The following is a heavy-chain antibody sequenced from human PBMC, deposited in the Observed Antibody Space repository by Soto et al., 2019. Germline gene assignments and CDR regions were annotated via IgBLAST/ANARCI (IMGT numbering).Heavy chain of an antibody. V-gene: IGHV4-61*01. J-gene: IGHJ4*02. D-gene: IGHD3-22*01. CDR3: ASNYYDSTCVYY. Sequence: SETLSLTCTVSGGSVSSGSYYWSWIRQPPGKGLEWIGYIYYSGSTNYNPSLKSRVTISVDTSKNQFSLKLSSVTAADTAVYYFASNYYDSTCVYYWGQGTLVTVSS. CDR2: IYYSGST. CDR1: GGSVSSGSYY.